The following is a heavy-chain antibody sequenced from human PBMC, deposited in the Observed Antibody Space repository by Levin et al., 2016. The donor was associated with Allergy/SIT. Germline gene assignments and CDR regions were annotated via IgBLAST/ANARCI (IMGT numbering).Heavy chain of an antibody. CDR3: ARWLGHPHLDY. D-gene: IGHD3-3*02. Sequence: SETLSLTCAVSGPSISSTNWWTWVRQAPGKGLEWIGEIYHSGITKVNPSLNSRVTLSVDTTSNQFSLRLTSVTAADTAVYYCARWLGHPHLDYWGQGTLVTVSS. V-gene: IGHV4-4*02. CDR1: GPSISSTNW. CDR2: IYHSGIT. J-gene: IGHJ4*02.